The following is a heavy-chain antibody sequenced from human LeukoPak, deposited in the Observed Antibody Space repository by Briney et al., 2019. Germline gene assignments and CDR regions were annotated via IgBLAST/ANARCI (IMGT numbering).Heavy chain of an antibody. CDR1: GDSIRSDS. V-gene: IGHV4-4*09. CDR2: IFTSGSS. J-gene: IGHJ3*02. Sequence: PSETLSLTCSVSGDSIRSDSWSWIRQFPGGGLEWIGYIFTSGSSNYNPSLKSRVTISVDTSKNQFSLKLSSVTAADTAVYYCARLGSPQGYGGNKAFDIWGHGTMVTVSS. CDR3: ARLGSPQGYGGNKAFDI. D-gene: IGHD4-23*01.